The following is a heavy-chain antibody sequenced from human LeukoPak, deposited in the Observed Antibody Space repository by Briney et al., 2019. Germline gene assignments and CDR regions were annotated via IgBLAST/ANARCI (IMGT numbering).Heavy chain of an antibody. CDR3: ARGLFSGWYNWFDP. CDR1: GGSISSYY. D-gene: IGHD6-19*01. CDR2: IYYSGST. Sequence: SETLSLTCTVSGGSISSYYWSWIRQPPGKGLEWIGYIYYSGSTNYNPSLKSRVTISVDTSKNQFSLKLSSVTAADTAVYYCARGLFSGWYNWFDPWGQGTLVTVSS. V-gene: IGHV4-59*12. J-gene: IGHJ5*02.